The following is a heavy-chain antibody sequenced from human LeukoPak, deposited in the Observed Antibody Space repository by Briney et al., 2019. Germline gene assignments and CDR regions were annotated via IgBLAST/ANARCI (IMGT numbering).Heavy chain of an antibody. CDR2: ISGSGGST. CDR3: AKHSGGSCYSSFDY. CDR1: GFTFISYA. J-gene: IGHJ4*02. D-gene: IGHD2-15*01. V-gene: IGHV3-23*01. Sequence: PGGSLRLSCAASGFTFISYAMSWVRPAPGKGLEWVSAISGSGGSTYYADSVKGRFTISRDNSKNTLYLQMNSLRAEDTAVYYCAKHSGGSCYSSFDYWGQGTLVTVSS.